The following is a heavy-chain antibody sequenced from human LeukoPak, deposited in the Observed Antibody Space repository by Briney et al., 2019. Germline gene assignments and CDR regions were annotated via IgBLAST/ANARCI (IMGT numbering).Heavy chain of an antibody. V-gene: IGHV3-48*02. CDR3: ANDYSNVF. D-gene: IGHD4-11*01. J-gene: IGHJ4*02. CDR1: IHFHYFR. Sequence: GGSLRLSFSSLWIHFHYFRKNLDRQAPGKGLEWVSYISSGSSTIYYADSVKGRFTISRDNAKNSLYLQRNSLRDEDTAVYYCANDYSNVFWGQGTLVTVSS. CDR2: ISSGSSTI.